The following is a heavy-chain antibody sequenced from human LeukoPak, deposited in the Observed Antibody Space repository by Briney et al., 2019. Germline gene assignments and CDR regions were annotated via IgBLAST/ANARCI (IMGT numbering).Heavy chain of an antibody. CDR1: GYTFTSYY. Sequence: ASVKVSCKASGYTFTSYYMHWVRQAPGQGLEWMAIINPSGGNTSYAQKFQGRVTMTRDTSTSTVYMELSSLRSEDTAVYYCARGRRWLRVPKGTAIDWFDPWGQGTLVTVSS. CDR2: INPSGGNT. CDR3: ARGRRWLRVPKGTAIDWFDP. J-gene: IGHJ5*02. V-gene: IGHV1-46*01. D-gene: IGHD2-21*02.